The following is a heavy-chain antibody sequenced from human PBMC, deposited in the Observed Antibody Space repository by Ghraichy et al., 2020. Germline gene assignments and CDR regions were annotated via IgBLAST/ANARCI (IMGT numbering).Heavy chain of an antibody. Sequence: SETLSLTCTVSRDYIRHYCWRWFRQPPGNRLERIEYIHDRQRTTHNPPLKSRVTISVETSKNQFSLKLSSVTAADTAMYFCASYDDYGDPGYFSTWGQATLGTFSS. CDR3: ASYDDYGDPGYFST. V-gene: IGHV4-59*01. J-gene: IGHJ5*02. CDR2: IHDRQRT. D-gene: IGHD4-17*01. CDR1: RDYIRHYC.